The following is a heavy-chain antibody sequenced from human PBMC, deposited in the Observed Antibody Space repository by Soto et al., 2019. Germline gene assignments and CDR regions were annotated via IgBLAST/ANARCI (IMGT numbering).Heavy chain of an antibody. D-gene: IGHD3-16*02. Sequence: PSETLSLTCTVSGGSISSYYWSWIRQPPGKGLEWIGEIDHSGTTNYNPSLKSRATISVDTSKKQFSLKLSSVTAADTAAYYCAREVYVWGSYRYARDAFDIWGRGTVVTVSS. V-gene: IGHV4-34*01. CDR1: GGSISSYY. J-gene: IGHJ3*02. CDR3: AREVYVWGSYRYARDAFDI. CDR2: IDHSGTT.